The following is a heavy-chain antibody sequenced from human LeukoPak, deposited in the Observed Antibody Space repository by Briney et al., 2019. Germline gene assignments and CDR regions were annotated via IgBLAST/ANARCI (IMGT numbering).Heavy chain of an antibody. V-gene: IGHV1-2*02. CDR1: GYTFTGYY. CDR2: INPNSGGT. J-gene: IGHJ4*02. Sequence: ASVKVSCKASGYTFTGYYMHWVRQAPGQGLEWMGWINPNSGGTGYAQNFQGRVTMTRDTSISTAYMELNRLRSDDTAVYYCARDRDYGSGIFDYWGQGTLVTVSS. CDR3: ARDRDYGSGIFDY. D-gene: IGHD3-10*01.